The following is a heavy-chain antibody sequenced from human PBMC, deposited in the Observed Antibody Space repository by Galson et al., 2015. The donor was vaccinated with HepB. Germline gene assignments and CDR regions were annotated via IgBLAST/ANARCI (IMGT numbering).Heavy chain of an antibody. CDR1: GFTFSTFA. CDR2: ISYDGSNK. J-gene: IGHJ4*02. D-gene: IGHD1-1*01. Sequence: SLRLSCAASGFTFSTFAMYWVRQAPGKGLEWVAVISYDGSNKYFADSVQGRFTISSDNSKTRLYLLMNSLRAEDTALYYCTRDGRGNRPESYIDYGGQGTLVTVSS. CDR3: TRDGRGNRPESYIDY. V-gene: IGHV3-30-3*01.